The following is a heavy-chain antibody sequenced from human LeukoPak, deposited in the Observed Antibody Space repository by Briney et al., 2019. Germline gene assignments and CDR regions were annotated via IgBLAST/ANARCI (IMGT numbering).Heavy chain of an antibody. D-gene: IGHD6-19*01. CDR2: INAGNGNT. Sequence: ASVKVSCKASGYTFTSYAMHWVRQAPGQRLEWMGWINAGNGNTKYSQEFQGRVTITRDTSASTAYMELSSLRSEDMAVYYCARDPGVAVAGTNIYFDYWGQGTLVTVSS. V-gene: IGHV1-3*03. J-gene: IGHJ4*02. CDR1: GYTFTSYA. CDR3: ARDPGVAVAGTNIYFDY.